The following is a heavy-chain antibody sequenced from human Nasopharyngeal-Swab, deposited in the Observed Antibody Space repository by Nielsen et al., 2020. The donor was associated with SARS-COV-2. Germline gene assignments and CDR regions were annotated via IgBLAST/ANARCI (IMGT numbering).Heavy chain of an antibody. CDR3: ARHLRPPGYYFDY. J-gene: IGHJ4*02. V-gene: IGHV3-11*06. Sequence: GESLKISCAASGFTFSDYYMSWIRQAPGKGLEWVSYISSSSSYTNYADSVKGRFTISRDNAKNSLYLQMNSLRAEDKAVYYCARHLRPPGYYFDYWGQGTLVPVPS. CDR1: GFTFSDYY. D-gene: IGHD5/OR15-5a*01. CDR2: ISSSSSYT.